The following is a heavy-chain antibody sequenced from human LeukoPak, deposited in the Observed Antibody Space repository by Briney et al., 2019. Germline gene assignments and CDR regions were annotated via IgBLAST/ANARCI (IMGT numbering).Heavy chain of an antibody. D-gene: IGHD2-2*01. V-gene: IGHV4-4*02. CDR1: GGSISSSNW. CDR2: IYHSGST. CDR3: ARYGGYCSSTSCPSFDY. Sequence: SETLSLTCAVSGGSISSSNWWSWVRQPPGKGLEWIGEIYHSGSTNYNPSLKSRVTISVDKSKNQFSLKLSSVTAADTAVYYCARYGGYCSSTSCPSFDYGGRGTLVPVSS. J-gene: IGHJ4*02.